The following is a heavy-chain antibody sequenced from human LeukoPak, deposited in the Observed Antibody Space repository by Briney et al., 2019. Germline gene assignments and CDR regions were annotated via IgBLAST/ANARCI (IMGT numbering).Heavy chain of an antibody. CDR1: GYTFTSYG. CDR3: ATESLMVGVDWFDP. CDR2: ISAYNGNT. J-gene: IGHJ5*02. Sequence: ASVKVSCKASGYTFTSYGISWVRQAPGQGLEWMGWISAYNGNTNYAQKLQGRVTMTTDTSTSTAYMELRSLRSDDTAVYYCATESLMVGVDWFDPWGQGTPVTVSS. V-gene: IGHV1-18*01. D-gene: IGHD1-26*01.